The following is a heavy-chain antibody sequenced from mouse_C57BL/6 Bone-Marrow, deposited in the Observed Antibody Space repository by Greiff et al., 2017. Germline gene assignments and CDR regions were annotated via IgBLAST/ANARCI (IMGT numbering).Heavy chain of an antibody. V-gene: IGHV14-4*01. CDR3: TKGTTGVVDY. D-gene: IGHD1-1*01. J-gene: IGHJ2*01. Sequence: VQLQQSGAELVRPGASVKLSCTASGFNIKDDYMHWVKQRPEQGLEWIGWIDPENGDTEYASKFQGKATITADTSSNTAYLQLSSLPSEDTAVYYCTKGTTGVVDYWGQGTTLTVSS. CDR2: IDPENGDT. CDR1: GFNIKDDY.